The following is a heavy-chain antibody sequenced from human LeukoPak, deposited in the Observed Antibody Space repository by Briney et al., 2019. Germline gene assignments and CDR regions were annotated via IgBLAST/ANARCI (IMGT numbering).Heavy chain of an antibody. D-gene: IGHD5-12*01. Sequence: SETLSLTCTVSGDSIFSTTYYWGWIRQPPGKGLEWIGSIFHSGSTYYNPSLKSRVTISVDTSKNQFSLNLNSVTAADTAMYYCARDGQFGGYRGFWYFDLWGRGTLVTVSS. V-gene: IGHV4-39*07. J-gene: IGHJ2*01. CDR1: GDSIFSTTYY. CDR2: IFHSGST. CDR3: ARDGQFGGYRGFWYFDL.